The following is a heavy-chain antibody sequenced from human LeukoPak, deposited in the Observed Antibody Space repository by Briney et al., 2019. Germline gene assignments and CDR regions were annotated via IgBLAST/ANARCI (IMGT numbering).Heavy chain of an antibody. V-gene: IGHV3-30*01. D-gene: IGHD3-9*01. CDR3: ARESDSVILTGSLDY. J-gene: IGHJ4*02. CDR1: GFTFSSYA. CDR2: ISYDGSNK. Sequence: PGGALRLSCAASGFTFSSYAMHWVRQAPGQGLEGVGVISYDGSNKYYADSVKGRFTISRDNSKNTLYLQMNSLRAEDTAVYYCARESDSVILTGSLDYWGQGTLVTVSS.